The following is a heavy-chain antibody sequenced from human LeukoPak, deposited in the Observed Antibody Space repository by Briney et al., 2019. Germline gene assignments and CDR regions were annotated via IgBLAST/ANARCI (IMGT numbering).Heavy chain of an antibody. CDR2: IYPSGNI. Sequence: SETLSLTCAVYGGSFSVYYWSWIRQPAGKGLEWIGRIYPSGNINYNPSLKSRVTMSADTSKNQVSLKLSSVTAADTAVYYCARALREGGLWSGYSEFDPWGQGTLVIVSS. J-gene: IGHJ5*02. CDR1: GGSFSVYY. D-gene: IGHD3-3*01. V-gene: IGHV4-59*10. CDR3: ARALREGGLWSGYSEFDP.